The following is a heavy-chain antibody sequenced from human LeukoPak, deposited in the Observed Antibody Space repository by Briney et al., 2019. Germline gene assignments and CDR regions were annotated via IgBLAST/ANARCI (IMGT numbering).Heavy chain of an antibody. J-gene: IGHJ4*02. CDR2: IYQSGST. CDR1: GGSISSGGYS. CDR3: ARENDFFDY. Sequence: PSETLSLTCAVSGGSISSGGYSWTWIRQPPRKGLEWIGYIYQSGSTYYSPSLKSRVTISLDRSKKQFSLNLSSVTAADTAVYYCARENDFFDYWGQGILVTVSS. V-gene: IGHV4-30-2*01.